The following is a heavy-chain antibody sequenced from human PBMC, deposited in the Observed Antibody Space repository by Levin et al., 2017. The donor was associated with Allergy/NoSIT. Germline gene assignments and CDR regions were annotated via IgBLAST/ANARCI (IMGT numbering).Heavy chain of an antibody. CDR2: ISGSGGST. Sequence: GGSLRLSCAASGFTFSSYAMSWVRQAPGKGLEWVSAISGSGGSTYYADSVKGRFTISRDNSKNTLYLQMNSLRAEDTAVYYCAKDYYDILTGYPSYYFDYWGQGTLVTVSS. J-gene: IGHJ4*02. CDR3: AKDYYDILTGYPSYYFDY. CDR1: GFTFSSYA. V-gene: IGHV3-23*01. D-gene: IGHD3-9*01.